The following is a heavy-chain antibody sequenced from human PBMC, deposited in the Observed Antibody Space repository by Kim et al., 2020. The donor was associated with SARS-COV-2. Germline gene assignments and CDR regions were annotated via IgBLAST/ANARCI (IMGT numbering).Heavy chain of an antibody. D-gene: IGHD6-13*01. CDR1: GFTFSSYW. CDR2: IKRDGSEK. J-gene: IGHJ3*01. CDR3: VRGIAGDV. Sequence: GGSLRLSCTASGFTFSSYWMNWVRQAPGKGLEWVANIKRDGSEKYYVDSVEGRFTISRDNTKKSVYLQMNRLRADDTAVYYCVRGIAGDVWGQGTMVTVS. V-gene: IGHV3-7*03.